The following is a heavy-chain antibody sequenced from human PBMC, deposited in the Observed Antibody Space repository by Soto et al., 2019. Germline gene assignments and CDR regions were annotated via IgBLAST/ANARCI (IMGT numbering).Heavy chain of an antibody. CDR2: INPRSGNT. CDR3: ASGWFGEFVYQFDY. Sequence: ASVKVSCKASGYIFTDYFMHWVRQAPGQGLEWMGIINPRSGNTDYSQKFQGRVTMTSDASRRTVYVELSSLRSEDTAVYYCASGWFGEFVYQFDYWGQGTLVTVSS. V-gene: IGHV1-46*01. CDR1: GYIFTDYF. D-gene: IGHD3-10*01. J-gene: IGHJ4*02.